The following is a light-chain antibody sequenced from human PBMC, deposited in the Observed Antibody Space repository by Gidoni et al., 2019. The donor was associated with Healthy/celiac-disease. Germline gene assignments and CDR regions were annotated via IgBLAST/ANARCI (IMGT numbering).Light chain of an antibody. V-gene: IGKV3D-11*01. Sequence: IVLTQSPATLSLSPVERATLSCRASQGVSSYLAWYQQKPGQAPRLLIYDASNRATGIPARFSGSGPGTDFTLTISSLEPEDFAVYYCQQRSNWHPTFGQGTRLEIK. J-gene: IGKJ5*01. CDR3: QQRSNWHPT. CDR1: QGVSSY. CDR2: DAS.